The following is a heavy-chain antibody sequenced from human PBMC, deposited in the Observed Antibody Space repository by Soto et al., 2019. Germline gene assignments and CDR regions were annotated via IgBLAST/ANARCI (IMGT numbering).Heavy chain of an antibody. CDR3: AGDGVGSGSYSFYYYGMDV. CDR2: ISSSSSYI. J-gene: IGHJ6*02. Sequence: PGGSLRLSCAASGFTFSSYSMNWVRQAPGKGLEWVSSISSSSSYIYYADSVKGRFTISRDNAKNSLYLQMNSLRAEDTAVYYCAGDGVGSGSYSFYYYGMDVWGQGTTVTVSS. D-gene: IGHD3-10*01. CDR1: GFTFSSYS. V-gene: IGHV3-21*01.